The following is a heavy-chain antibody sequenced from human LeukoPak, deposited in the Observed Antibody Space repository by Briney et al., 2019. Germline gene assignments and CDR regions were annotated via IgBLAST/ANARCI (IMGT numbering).Heavy chain of an antibody. V-gene: IGHV1-2*02. D-gene: IGHD3-22*01. Sequence: ASVKVSCKASGYTFTSYYMHWVRQAPGQGLEWMGWINPNSGGTHYAQKFQGRVTMPSDTSISTVYMELSRLTSDDTAVYYCARGRSGYFFDYWGQGTLVTVSS. J-gene: IGHJ4*02. CDR1: GYTFTSYY. CDR2: INPNSGGT. CDR3: ARGRSGYFFDY.